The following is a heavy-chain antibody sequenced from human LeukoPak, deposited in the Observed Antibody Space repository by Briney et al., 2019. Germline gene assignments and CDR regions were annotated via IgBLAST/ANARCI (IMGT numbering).Heavy chain of an antibody. D-gene: IGHD1-7*01. CDR1: GFTFCSHW. CDR3: ARDEGSSENWNYAQY. V-gene: IGHV3-7*01. J-gene: IGHJ4*02. CDR2: IKQDGSEK. Sequence: GGSLRLSCAASGFTFCSHWMSWVRQAPGKGLEWVANIKQDGSEKYYVDSVKGRFTISRDNAKNSLYLQMNSLRAEDTAVYYCARDEGSSENWNYAQYWGQGTLVTVSS.